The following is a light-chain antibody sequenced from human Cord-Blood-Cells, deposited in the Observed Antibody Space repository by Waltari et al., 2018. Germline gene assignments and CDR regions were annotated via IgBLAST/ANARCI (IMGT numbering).Light chain of an antibody. V-gene: IGKV3-20*01. CDR3: QQYGSSPYS. Sequence: EIQLTQSPGTLSLSLGERATLSCRASQSVSSSYLAWYQQKPGQAPRLLIYGASSRATGIPDRFSGSGSGTDFTLTISRLEPEDFAVYYCQQYGSSPYSFGQGTKLEIK. CDR1: QSVSSSY. CDR2: GAS. J-gene: IGKJ2*03.